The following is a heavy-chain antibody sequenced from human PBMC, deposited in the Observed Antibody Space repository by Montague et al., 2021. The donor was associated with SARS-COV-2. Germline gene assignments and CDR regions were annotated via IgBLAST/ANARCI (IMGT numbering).Heavy chain of an antibody. J-gene: IGHJ4*02. CDR1: GAPFSGYY. D-gene: IGHD3-22*01. V-gene: IGHV4-34*01. CDR3: ARGLGVAVIKRFDY. CDR2: IRHDGST. Sequence: SETRSLTCAASGAPFSGYYWSWIRQPPGKGLEWIGEIRHDGSTNYNPSLKSRITMPVDTSKNRFSLKLDSMTAADTAVYYCARGLGVAVIKRFDYWGQGSLVTVSS.